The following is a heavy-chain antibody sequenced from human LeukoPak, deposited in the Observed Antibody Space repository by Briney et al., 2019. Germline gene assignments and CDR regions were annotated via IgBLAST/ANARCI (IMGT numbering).Heavy chain of an antibody. CDR2: ISGSGGST. Sequence: QAGGSLRLSCAASGFTFSSYAMSWVRQAPGKGLEWVSAISGSGGSTYYADSVKGRFTISRDNSKNTLYLQMNSLRAEDTAVYYCAKDRDYYDSSGYFDYWGQGTLVTVSS. CDR1: GFTFSSYA. D-gene: IGHD3-22*01. V-gene: IGHV3-23*01. CDR3: AKDRDYYDSSGYFDY. J-gene: IGHJ4*02.